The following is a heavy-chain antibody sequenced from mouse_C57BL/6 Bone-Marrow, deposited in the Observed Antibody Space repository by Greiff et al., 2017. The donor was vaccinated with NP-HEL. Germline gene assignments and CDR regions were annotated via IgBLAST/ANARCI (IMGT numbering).Heavy chain of an antibody. CDR3: AREGMDY. V-gene: IGHV5-4*01. J-gene: IGHJ4*01. CDR1: GFTFSSYA. Sequence: EVNLVESGGGLVKPGGSLKLSCAASGFTFSSYAMSWVRQTPEKRLEWVATISDGGSYTYYPDNVKGRFTISRDNAKNNLYLQMSHLKSEDTAMYYCAREGMDYWGQGTSVTVSS. CDR2: ISDGGSYT.